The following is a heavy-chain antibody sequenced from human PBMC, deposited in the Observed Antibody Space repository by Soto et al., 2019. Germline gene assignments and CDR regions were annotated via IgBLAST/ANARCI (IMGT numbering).Heavy chain of an antibody. D-gene: IGHD1-26*01. CDR1: GFTFSSYS. CDR3: AKDGIVGATTFTWIDY. Sequence: PGGSLRLSCAASGFTFSSYSMNWVRQAPGKGLEWVSSISSSSSYIYYADSLKGRFTISRDNAKNSLYLQMNSLRAEDTAVYYCAKDGIVGATTFTWIDYWGQGTLVTVSS. CDR2: ISSSSSYI. J-gene: IGHJ4*02. V-gene: IGHV3-21*01.